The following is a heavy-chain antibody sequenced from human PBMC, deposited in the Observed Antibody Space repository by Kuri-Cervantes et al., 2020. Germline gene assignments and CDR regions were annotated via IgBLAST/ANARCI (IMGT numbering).Heavy chain of an antibody. CDR3: ARDLGIVVVPAASE. V-gene: IGHV3-74*01. CDR2: TNSDGSST. CDR1: GFTFSSYW. J-gene: IGHJ4*02. D-gene: IGHD2-2*01. Sequence: LSLTCAASGFTFSSYWMHWVRQAPGKGLVWVSRTNSDGSSTSYADSVKDRFTISRDNAKNTLYLQMNSLRAEDTAVYYCARDLGIVVVPAASEWGQGTLVTVSS.